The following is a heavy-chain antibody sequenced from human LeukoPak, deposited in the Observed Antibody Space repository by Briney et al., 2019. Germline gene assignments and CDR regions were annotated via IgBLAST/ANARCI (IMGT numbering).Heavy chain of an antibody. CDR1: GFTFSGYSGYT. CDR3: ARATDYFDY. J-gene: IGHJ4*02. CDR2: ISTSSTYI. Sequence: NPGGSLRLSCAASGFTFSGYSGYTMNWVRQAPGKGLEWVSSISTSSTYIYYADSVKGRFTISRDNAKNSLYLQMNSLRAEDTAVYYCARATDYFDYWGQGTLVTVSS. V-gene: IGHV3-21*01.